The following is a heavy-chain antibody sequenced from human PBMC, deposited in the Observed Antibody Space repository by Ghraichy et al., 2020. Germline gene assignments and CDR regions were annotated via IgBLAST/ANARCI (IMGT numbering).Heavy chain of an antibody. CDR1: GGSISSSSYY. CDR3: ARDRTVHYDSSGGANFDAWDI. J-gene: IGHJ3*02. Sequence: SETLSLTCTVSGGSISSSSYYWGWIRQPPGKGLEWIGSIYYSGSTYYNPSLKSRVTISVDTSKNQFSLKLSSVTAADTAVYYCARDRTVHYDSSGGANFDAWDIWGQGTMVTVSS. D-gene: IGHD3-22*01. CDR2: IYYSGST. V-gene: IGHV4-39*07.